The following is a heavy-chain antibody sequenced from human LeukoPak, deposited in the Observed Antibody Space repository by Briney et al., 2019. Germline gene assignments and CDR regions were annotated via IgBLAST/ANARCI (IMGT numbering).Heavy chain of an antibody. J-gene: IGHJ4*02. V-gene: IGHV1-2*02. CDR3: ARGGRFTYYYDSSGYYLFDY. D-gene: IGHD3-22*01. CDR1: GYTFTGYY. CDR2: INPNSGGT. Sequence: ASVTVSCKASGYTFTGYYMHWVRQAPGQGLEWMGWINPNSGGTNYAQKFQGRVTMTRDTSTSTAYMELRSLRSDDTAVYYCARGGRFTYYYDSSGYYLFDYWGQGTLVTVSS.